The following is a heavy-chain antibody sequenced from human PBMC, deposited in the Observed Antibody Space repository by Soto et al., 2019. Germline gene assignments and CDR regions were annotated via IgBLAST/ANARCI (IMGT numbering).Heavy chain of an antibody. V-gene: IGHV4-31*03. CDR3: ARALLIGDFAQPYTARVDYYYMDV. D-gene: IGHD3-10*01. J-gene: IGHJ6*03. CDR1: GGSISSGGYY. Sequence: PSETLSLTCTVSGGSISSGGYYWSWIRQHPGKGLEWIGYIYYSGSTYYNPSLKSRVTISVDTSKNQFSLRLSSVTAADTAVYYCARALLIGDFAQPYTARVDYYYMDVWGKGTTVTVSS. CDR2: IYYSGST.